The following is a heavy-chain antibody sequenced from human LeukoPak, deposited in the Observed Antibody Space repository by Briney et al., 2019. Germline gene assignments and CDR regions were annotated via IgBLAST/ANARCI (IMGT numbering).Heavy chain of an antibody. CDR2: IWYDGSNK. D-gene: IGHD3-3*01. Sequence: GGSLRLSCAASGSTFSSYGMHWVRQAPGKGLEWVVVIWYDGSNKYYADSVKGRFTISRDNSKNTLYLQMNSLRAEDTAVYYCARDLYDFWSGLFGMDVWGQGTTVTVSS. CDR1: GSTFSSYG. CDR3: ARDLYDFWSGLFGMDV. J-gene: IGHJ6*02. V-gene: IGHV3-33*01.